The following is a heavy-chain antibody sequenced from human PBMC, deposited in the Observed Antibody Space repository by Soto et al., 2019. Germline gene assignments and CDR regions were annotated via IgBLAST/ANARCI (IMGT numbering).Heavy chain of an antibody. CDR1: GGTFSSYA. J-gene: IGHJ4*02. CDR3: ARRLSRDRDSSGYYVFDY. CDR2: IIPIFGTA. V-gene: IGHV1-69*01. D-gene: IGHD3-22*01. Sequence: QVQLVQSGAEVKKPGSSVKVSCKASGGTFSSYAISWVRQAPGQGLEWMGGIIPIFGTANYAQKFQGRVTITADESTSTAYVALSSLRSEDTAVYYWARRLSRDRDSSGYYVFDYWGQGTLVTVSS.